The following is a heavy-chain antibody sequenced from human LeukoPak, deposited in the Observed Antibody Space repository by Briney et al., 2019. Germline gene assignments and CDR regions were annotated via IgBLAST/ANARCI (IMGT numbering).Heavy chain of an antibody. D-gene: IGHD2-8*02. J-gene: IGHJ6*02. CDR3: ARSIGFTGGGVDV. Sequence: PGGSLRLSCAASGFTFSDYNMNWVRQAPGKGLEWVSYINNGGSTIQHADSVKGRFTISRDNAKKTLYLQMNSLRAEDTAVYYCARSIGFTGGGVDVWGQGTTVTVSS. V-gene: IGHV3-11*01. CDR2: INNGGSTI. CDR1: GFTFSDYN.